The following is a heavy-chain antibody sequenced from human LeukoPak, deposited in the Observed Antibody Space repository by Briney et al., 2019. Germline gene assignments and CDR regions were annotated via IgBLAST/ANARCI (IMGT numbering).Heavy chain of an antibody. V-gene: IGHV3-48*03. CDR1: GFTFSSYE. D-gene: IGHD3-10*01. CDR2: ISSSGSTI. Sequence: GGSLRLPCAVSGFTFSSYEMNWVRQAPGKGLEWVSYISSSGSTIYYADSVKGRFTISRDNAKNSLYLQMNSLRAEDTAVYYCARVLWFGDNYFDYWGQGTLVTVSS. J-gene: IGHJ4*02. CDR3: ARVLWFGDNYFDY.